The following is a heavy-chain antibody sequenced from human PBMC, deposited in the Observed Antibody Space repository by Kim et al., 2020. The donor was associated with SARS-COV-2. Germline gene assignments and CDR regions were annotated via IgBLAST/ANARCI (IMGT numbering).Heavy chain of an antibody. CDR3: AGMFRGGGYYS. V-gene: IGHV4-39*06. CDR1: GGSISSSSYY. CDR2: IYYSGST. Sequence: SETLSLTCTVSGGSISSSSYYWGWIRQPPGKGLEWIGSIYYSGSTYYNPSLKSRVTISVDTSKTRFPLRRSSLPAADTAYYSCAGMFRGGGYYSWGQGP. D-gene: IGHD6-13*01. J-gene: IGHJ4*02.